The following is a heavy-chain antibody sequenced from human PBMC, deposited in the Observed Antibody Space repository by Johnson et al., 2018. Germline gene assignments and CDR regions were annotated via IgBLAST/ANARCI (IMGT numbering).Heavy chain of an antibody. J-gene: IGHJ6*02. V-gene: IGHV3-73*02. CDR1: GFTFSGSA. D-gene: IGHD5-12*01. Sequence: VQLQESGGGLVQPGGSLKLSCAASGFTFSGSAMHWVRQASGKGLEWVGRSRSKANSYATAYAASGKARFTISREDSKNTAYLQMNSLKTEDTAVYYCTSGYSGYDYYYGMDVWGQGTTVPVSS. CDR2: SRSKANSYAT. CDR3: TSGYSGYDYYYGMDV.